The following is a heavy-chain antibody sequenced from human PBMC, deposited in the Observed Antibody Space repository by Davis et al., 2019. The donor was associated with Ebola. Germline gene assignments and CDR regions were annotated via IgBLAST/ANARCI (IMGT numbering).Heavy chain of an antibody. CDR1: GGTFSSYA. CDR3: ARDFYPYGGNEVSGMDV. D-gene: IGHD4-23*01. CDR2: IIPIFVTA. J-gene: IGHJ6*02. V-gene: IGHV1-69*06. Sequence: SVKVSCKASGGTFSSYAISWVRQAPGQGLEWMGGIIPIFVTANYAQKFQGRVTITADKSTSTAYMELSSLRSDDTAVYYCARDFYPYGGNEVSGMDVWGQGTTVTVSS.